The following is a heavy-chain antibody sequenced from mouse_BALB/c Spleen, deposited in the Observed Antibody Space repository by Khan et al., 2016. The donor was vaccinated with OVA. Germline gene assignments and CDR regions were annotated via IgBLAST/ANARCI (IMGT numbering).Heavy chain of an antibody. CDR1: GYSFTGYF. D-gene: IGHD1-1*01. Sequence: MQLEESGPELVRPGASVKISCKASGYSFTGYFMNWVMQSHGKSLEWIGRINPHIGETFYNQRFKDKATLTVDDSSRTAHMVLRSLASEDSAVYYCTRIYRSDFDYWGQGTTLTVSS. J-gene: IGHJ2*01. CDR2: INPHIGET. CDR3: TRIYRSDFDY. V-gene: IGHV1-20*02.